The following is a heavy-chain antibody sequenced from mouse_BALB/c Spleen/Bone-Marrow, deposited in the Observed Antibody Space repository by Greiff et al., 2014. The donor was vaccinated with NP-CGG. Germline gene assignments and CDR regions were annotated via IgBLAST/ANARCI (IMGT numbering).Heavy chain of an antibody. D-gene: IGHD2-4*01. Sequence: VQLKQSGAELVKPGASVKLSCTASGFDIKDTYMHWVKQRPEQGLEWIGRIDPANGNTKYDPKFQGKATIIADTSSNTAYLQLSSLTSKDTAVYYCAMITTGAWFAYWGQGTLVTVSA. CDR2: IDPANGNT. V-gene: IGHV14-3*02. CDR1: GFDIKDTY. CDR3: AMITTGAWFAY. J-gene: IGHJ3*01.